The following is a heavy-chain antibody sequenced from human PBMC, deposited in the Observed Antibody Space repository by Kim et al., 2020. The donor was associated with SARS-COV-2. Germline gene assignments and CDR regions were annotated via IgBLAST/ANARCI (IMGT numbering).Heavy chain of an antibody. CDR2: IYYSGST. J-gene: IGHJ6*02. Sequence: SETLSLTCTVSGGSISSYYWSWIRQPPGKGLEWIGYIYYSGSTNYNPSLKSRVTISVDTSKNQFSLKLSSVTAADTAVYYCARDPLPIFAAAAGTDYYGMDVWGQGTTVTVSS. CDR3: ARDPLPIFAAAAGTDYYGMDV. V-gene: IGHV4-59*13. CDR1: GGSISSYY. D-gene: IGHD6-13*01.